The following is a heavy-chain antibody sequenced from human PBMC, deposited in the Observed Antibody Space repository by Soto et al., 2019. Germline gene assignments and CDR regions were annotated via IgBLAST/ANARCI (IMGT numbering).Heavy chain of an antibody. D-gene: IGHD6-6*01. Sequence: GSLRLSCAASGFTVSSNYMSWVRQAPGKGLEWVSVIYSGGSTYYADSVKGRFTISRDNSKNTLYLQMNSLRAEDTAVYYCARGMGGSSFYYYYYRAVWGKGTTVTVSS. CDR2: IYSGGST. CDR3: ARGMGGSSFYYYYYRAV. CDR1: GFTVSSNY. V-gene: IGHV3-66*01. J-gene: IGHJ6*03.